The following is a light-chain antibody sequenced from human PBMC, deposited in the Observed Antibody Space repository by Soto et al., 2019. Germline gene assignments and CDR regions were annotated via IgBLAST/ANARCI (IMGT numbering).Light chain of an antibody. CDR1: SSDVGGYNL. J-gene: IGLJ3*02. CDR3: CSYAGSSTWV. V-gene: IGLV2-23*01. CDR2: EDT. Sequence: QSALTQPASVSGSPGQSITISCTGTSSDVGGYNLVSWYQQYPGKAPKLMIYEDTKRPSGVSNRFSGSKSGYTASLTISGLQAEDEADYHCCSYAGSSTWVFGGVTKLTVL.